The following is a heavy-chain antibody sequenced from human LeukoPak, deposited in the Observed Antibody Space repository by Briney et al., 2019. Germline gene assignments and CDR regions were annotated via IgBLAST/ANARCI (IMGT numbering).Heavy chain of an antibody. CDR2: IYYSGST. Sequence: SETLSLTCTVSGGSISSGGYDWSWIRQHPGKGLEWIGYIYYSGSTYYNPSLKSRVTISVDTSKNQFSLKLSSVTAADTAVYYCARDERWLGSVWGKGTTVTVSS. J-gene: IGHJ6*04. CDR3: ARDERWLGSV. CDR1: GGSISSGGYD. D-gene: IGHD4-23*01. V-gene: IGHV4-31*03.